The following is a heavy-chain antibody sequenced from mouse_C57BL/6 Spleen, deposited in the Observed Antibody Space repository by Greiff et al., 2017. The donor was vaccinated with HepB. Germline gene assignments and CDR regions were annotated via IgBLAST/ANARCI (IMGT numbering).Heavy chain of an antibody. Sequence: QVQLKESGPELVKPGASVKISCKASGYAFSSSWMNWVKQRPGKGLEWIGRIYPGDGDTNYNGKFKGKATLTADKSSSTAYMQLSSLTSEDSAVYFCAAGTSAWFAYWGQGTLVTVSA. CDR3: AAGTSAWFAY. CDR2: IYPGDGDT. V-gene: IGHV1-82*01. J-gene: IGHJ3*01. CDR1: GYAFSSSW. D-gene: IGHD4-1*01.